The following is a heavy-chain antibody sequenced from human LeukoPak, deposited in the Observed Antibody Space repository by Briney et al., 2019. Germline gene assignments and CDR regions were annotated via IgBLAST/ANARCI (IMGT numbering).Heavy chain of an antibody. CDR2: IYYSGST. CDR1: VGSLSSSSYY. CDR3: ARHNGGYNYDAFDI. V-gene: IGHV4-39*01. Sequence: PSQTLSLTRTLSVGSLSSSSYYGGWIRQPPGKGREWLGSIYYSGSTYYNPSLKSRVTISVDTSKNQFSLKLSSVTAADTAVYYCARHNGGYNYDAFDIWGQGTMVTVSS. D-gene: IGHD5-24*01. J-gene: IGHJ3*02.